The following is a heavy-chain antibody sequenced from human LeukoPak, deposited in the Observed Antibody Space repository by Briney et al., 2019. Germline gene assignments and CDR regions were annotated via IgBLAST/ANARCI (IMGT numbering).Heavy chain of an antibody. CDR3: ARDATLIPGTVYFDY. CDR2: ISTSSIYI. CDR1: GFTFSSYS. D-gene: IGHD2-15*01. J-gene: IGHJ4*02. Sequence: GSLRLSCAASGFTFSSYSMNWVRQAPGKGLEWVSSISTSSIYIYYADSVKGRFTVSRDNAKNSLYLQMNSLRGEDTAIYYCARDATLIPGTVYFDYWGQGALVTVSS. V-gene: IGHV3-21*01.